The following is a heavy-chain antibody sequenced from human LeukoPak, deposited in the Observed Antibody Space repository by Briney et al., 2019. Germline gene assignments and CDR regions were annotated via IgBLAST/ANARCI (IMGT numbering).Heavy chain of an antibody. CDR3: TRIPRTYYDILTGYFPYYFDY. D-gene: IGHD3-9*01. CDR1: GFIFCDYA. V-gene: IGHV3-49*04. J-gene: IGHJ4*02. CDR2: IRSKGYGGTT. Sequence: GGSLRLSCIGSGFIFCDYAMSWVRQAPGKGLEWVGFIRSKGYGGTTDYAASGKGRYTISRDDSKRIAYLQMNSLKTEDTAVYYCTRIPRTYYDILTGYFPYYFDYWGQGTLVTVSS.